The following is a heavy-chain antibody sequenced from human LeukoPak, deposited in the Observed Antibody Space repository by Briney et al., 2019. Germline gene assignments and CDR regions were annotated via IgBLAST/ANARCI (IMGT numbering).Heavy chain of an antibody. CDR1: GGSISSYY. CDR3: ARGGYYDSSGTLWYFDL. J-gene: IGHJ2*01. Sequence: KPSETLSLTCTVSGGSISSYYWSWIGQPAGKGLEWIGRIYTSGSTNYNPSLKSRVTMSVDTSKNQFSLKLSSVTAADTAVYYCARGGYYDSSGTLWYFDLWGRGTLVTVSS. CDR2: IYTSGST. D-gene: IGHD3-22*01. V-gene: IGHV4-4*07.